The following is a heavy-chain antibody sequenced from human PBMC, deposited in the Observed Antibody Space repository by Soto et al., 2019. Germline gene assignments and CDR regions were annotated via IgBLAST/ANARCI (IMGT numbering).Heavy chain of an antibody. V-gene: IGHV4-39*01. CDR3: ASVVVGATRQTGSDH. J-gene: IGHJ4*02. Sequence: SETLSLTCTVSHGSITSGAYFWAWIRQPPGKGLEFIGSVHSSGGTYYSPSLKSRASISIDKSKNQFSLKLTSVNAGDTAVCFCASVVVGATRQTGSDHWGQGTLVTVSS. CDR2: VHSSGGT. CDR1: HGSITSGAYF. D-gene: IGHD2-15*01.